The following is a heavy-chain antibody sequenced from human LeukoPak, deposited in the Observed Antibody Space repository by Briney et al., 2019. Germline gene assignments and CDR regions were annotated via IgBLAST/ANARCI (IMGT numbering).Heavy chain of an antibody. J-gene: IGHJ5*02. CDR2: IIPILGIA. CDR3: ARTYYYGSAQFDP. Sequence: ASVKVSCKASGGTFSSYAISWVRQAPGQGLEWMGRIIPILGIANYAQKFQGRVTITADKSTSTAYMELSSLRSEDTAVYYCARTYYYGSAQFDPWGQGTLVTVYS. V-gene: IGHV1-69*04. CDR1: GGTFSSYA. D-gene: IGHD3-10*01.